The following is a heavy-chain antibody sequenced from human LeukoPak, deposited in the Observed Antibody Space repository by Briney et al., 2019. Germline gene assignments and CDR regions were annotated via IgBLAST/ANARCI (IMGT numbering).Heavy chain of an antibody. Sequence: SVKVSCTASGATFSSYAISWVRQPPGPGLEWMGGIITIFGTANNAQKFPGRGTITADEPTSTGYRELGSLRYEDTGVYYCVRGGDWNEGYFDYWGQGTLVTVSS. CDR3: VRGGDWNEGYFDY. J-gene: IGHJ4*02. V-gene: IGHV1-69*13. D-gene: IGHD1-1*01. CDR1: GATFSSYA. CDR2: IITIFGTA.